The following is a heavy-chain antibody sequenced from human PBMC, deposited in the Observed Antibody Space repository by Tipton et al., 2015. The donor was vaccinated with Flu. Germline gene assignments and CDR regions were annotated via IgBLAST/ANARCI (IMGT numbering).Heavy chain of an antibody. J-gene: IGHJ4*02. CDR2: ISGSGGYT. CDR1: GFTLSNYA. CDR3: AKNAGYCSSISCFRPFDY. Sequence: SLRLSCAASGFTLSNYAMSWVRQAPGKGLEWVSSISGSGGYTYYADSVKGRFTISRDNSKNTLYLQMNSLRAEDTAVYYCAKNAGYCSSISCFRPFDYWGQGILVTVSS. D-gene: IGHD2-2*01. V-gene: IGHV3-23*01.